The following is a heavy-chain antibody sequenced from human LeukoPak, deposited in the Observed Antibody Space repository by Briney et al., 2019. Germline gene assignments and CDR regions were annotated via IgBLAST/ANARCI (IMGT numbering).Heavy chain of an antibody. J-gene: IGHJ3*02. CDR2: IYYSGST. V-gene: IGHV4-59*01. D-gene: IGHD1-26*01. Sequence: PSETLSLTCTVSGGSISSYYWSWIRQPPGKGLEWIGYIYYSGSTNYNPSLKSRVTISVDTSKNQFSLKLSSVTAADTAVYYCARAKIVGATVDAFDIWGQGTMVTVSS. CDR3: ARAKIVGATVDAFDI. CDR1: GGSISSYY.